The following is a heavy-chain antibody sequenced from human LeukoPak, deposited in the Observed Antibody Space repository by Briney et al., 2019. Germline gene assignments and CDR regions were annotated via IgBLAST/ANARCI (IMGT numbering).Heavy chain of an antibody. CDR3: AREAGLRLGELYFDY. J-gene: IGHJ4*02. CDR2: IYYSGST. V-gene: IGHV4-30-4*01. D-gene: IGHD3-16*01. CDR1: GGSISSGDYY. Sequence: PSETLSLTCTVSGGSISSGDYYWSWIRQPPGKGLEWIGYIYYSGSTYYNPSLKSRVTISVDTSKNQFPLKLSSVTAADTAVYYCAREAGLRLGELYFDYWGQGTLVTVSS.